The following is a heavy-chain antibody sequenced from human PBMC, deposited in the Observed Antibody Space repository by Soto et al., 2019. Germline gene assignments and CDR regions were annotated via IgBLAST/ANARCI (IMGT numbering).Heavy chain of an antibody. CDR2: ISYDGSNK. D-gene: IGHD1-26*01. CDR3: ATDAEELDRVGGMDV. V-gene: IGHV3-30*03. J-gene: IGHJ6*02. CDR1: GFTFSSYG. Sequence: GGSLRLSCAASGFTFSSYGMHWVRQAPGKGLEWVAVISYDGSNKYYADSVKGRFTISRDNSKNTLYLQMNSLRAEDTAVYYCATDAEELDRVGGMDVWGQGTTVTVSS.